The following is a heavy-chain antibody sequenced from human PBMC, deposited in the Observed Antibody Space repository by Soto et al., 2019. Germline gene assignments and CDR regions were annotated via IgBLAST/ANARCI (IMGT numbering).Heavy chain of an antibody. CDR2: IIPILGIA. Sequence: ASVKVSCKASGGTFSSYTISWVRQAPGQGLEWMGRIIPILGIANYAQKFQGRVTITADKSTSTAYMELSSLRSEDTAVYYCASPYDYIWGSYRSSAFDIWGQGTMVTVSS. J-gene: IGHJ3*02. D-gene: IGHD3-16*02. V-gene: IGHV1-69*02. CDR3: ASPYDYIWGSYRSSAFDI. CDR1: GGTFSSYT.